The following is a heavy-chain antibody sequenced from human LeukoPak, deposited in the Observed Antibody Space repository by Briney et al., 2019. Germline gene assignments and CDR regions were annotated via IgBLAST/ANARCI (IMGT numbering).Heavy chain of an antibody. CDR3: ARDRYYYGSGESPHFDY. J-gene: IGHJ4*02. D-gene: IGHD3-10*01. CDR1: GGSFSDYY. V-gene: IGHV4-34*01. CDR2: INHSGST. Sequence: SETLSLTCAVYGGSFSDYYWSWIRQPPGKGLEWIGEINHSGSTNYNPSLKSRVTISVDTSKNQFSLKLSSVTAADTAVYYCARDRYYYGSGESPHFDYWGQGTLVTVSS.